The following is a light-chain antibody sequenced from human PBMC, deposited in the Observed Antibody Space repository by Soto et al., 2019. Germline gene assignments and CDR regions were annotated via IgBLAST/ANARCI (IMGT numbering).Light chain of an antibody. Sequence: DIQMTQSPSSLSASVEDRVIITCRASQSISNHLNWYQQKPGKAPKLLIFAASSLQSGVPSRFSGSRSGPDFTLTISNLQPEDFATYYCQQSYSSPPTFAQGIKV. J-gene: IGKJ1*01. V-gene: IGKV1-39*01. CDR3: QQSYSSPPT. CDR1: QSISNH. CDR2: AAS.